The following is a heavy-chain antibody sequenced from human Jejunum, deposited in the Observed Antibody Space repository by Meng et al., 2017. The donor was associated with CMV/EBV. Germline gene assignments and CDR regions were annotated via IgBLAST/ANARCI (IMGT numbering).Heavy chain of an antibody. CDR1: ASVPRTSSS. CDR2: VFYSEST. Sequence: ASVPRTSSSWTWIRPHPEKGLESIGSVFYSESTYFNPSLRSRVSISLDTSKNQFSLRLRSVTAADTAVYYCAREHAAAHYYGFDVWGQGTTVTVSS. D-gene: IGHD2-15*01. V-gene: IGHV4-31*02. J-gene: IGHJ6*02. CDR3: AREHAAAHYYGFDV.